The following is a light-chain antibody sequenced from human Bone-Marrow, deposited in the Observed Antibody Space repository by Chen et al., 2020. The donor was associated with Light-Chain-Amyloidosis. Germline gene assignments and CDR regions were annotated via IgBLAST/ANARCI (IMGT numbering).Light chain of an antibody. Sequence: SSELTHPPSVSLSPGQTARLTCSGDDLPTKYAYWYQQNPGQAAVLVIHRDTERPSGTSERFSGSSSGTTDTLTISGVQAEDAADYHCQSADSSGTYEVIFGGGTKLTVL. CDR3: QSADSSGTYEVI. J-gene: IGLJ2*01. V-gene: IGLV3-25*03. CDR2: RDT. CDR1: DLPTKY.